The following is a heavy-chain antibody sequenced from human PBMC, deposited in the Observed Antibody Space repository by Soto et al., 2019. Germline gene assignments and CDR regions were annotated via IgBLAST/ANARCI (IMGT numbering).Heavy chain of an antibody. CDR2: ISAHNGNT. Sequence: QVHLVQSGAEVKKPGASVKVSCKGSGYAFTTYGITWVRQAPGQGLEWMGWISAHNGNTNYAQKLQGRGTVTRDTSTSTAYMELRSLGSADTAVYYCARGRYGDYWGQGALVTVSS. D-gene: IGHD1-1*01. J-gene: IGHJ4*02. CDR1: GYAFTTYG. V-gene: IGHV1-18*01. CDR3: ARGRYGDY.